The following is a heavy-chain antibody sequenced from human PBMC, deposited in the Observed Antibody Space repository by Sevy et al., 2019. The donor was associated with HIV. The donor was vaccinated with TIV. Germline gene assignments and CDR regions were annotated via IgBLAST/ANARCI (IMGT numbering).Heavy chain of an antibody. CDR1: GFIFGDYY. J-gene: IGHJ4*02. D-gene: IGHD3-22*01. V-gene: IGHV3-11*01. CDR3: ARGDHYDDDNWGFDY. CDR2: VSRGGFTI. Sequence: GGSLRLSCAASGFIFGDYYMAWVRQAPGKGLEWISYVSRGGFTIYYADSVEGRFSISRDDAKDSLFLQMDSLRAEDTAFYYCARGDHYDDDNWGFDYWGQGALVTVSS.